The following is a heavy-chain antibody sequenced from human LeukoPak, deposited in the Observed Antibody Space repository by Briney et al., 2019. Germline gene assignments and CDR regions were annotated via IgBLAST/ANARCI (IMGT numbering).Heavy chain of an antibody. Sequence: SETLSLTCTVSGGSISAYYWSWIRQSPGKGLEWIGYIYYSGSTNYNPSLKSRVTISVDTSKNQFSLKLSSVTAADTAVYYCARLEFVELSVWYFDLWGRGTLVTVSS. CDR3: ARLEFVELSVWYFDL. CDR2: IYYSGST. CDR1: GGSISAYY. V-gene: IGHV4-59*01. D-gene: IGHD3-10*01. J-gene: IGHJ2*01.